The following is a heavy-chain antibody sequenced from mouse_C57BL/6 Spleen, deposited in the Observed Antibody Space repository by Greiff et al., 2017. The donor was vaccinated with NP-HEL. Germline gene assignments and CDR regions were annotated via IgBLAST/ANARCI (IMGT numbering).Heavy chain of an antibody. V-gene: IGHV1-82*01. Sequence: QVQLKQSGPELVKPGASVKISCKASGYAFSSSWMNWVKQRPGKGLEWIGRIYPGDGDTNYNGKFKGKATLTADKSSSTPYMQLSSLKSEDSAVYFCAREMYAMDYWGQGTSVTVSS. CDR3: AREMYAMDY. CDR1: GYAFSSSW. J-gene: IGHJ4*01. CDR2: IYPGDGDT.